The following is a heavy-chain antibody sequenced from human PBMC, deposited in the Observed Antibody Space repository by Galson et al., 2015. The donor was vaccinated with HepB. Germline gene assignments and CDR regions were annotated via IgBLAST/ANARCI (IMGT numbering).Heavy chain of an antibody. J-gene: IGHJ5*02. Sequence: LRLSCAASGFTFSSFAMSWVRQPPGKGLEWVSSISKSATVTYYVDSVKGRFTISRDDSKSTLYLQMNGLRAEDAAIYYCATGFKLAGAAWGQGTLVTVSS. D-gene: IGHD6-19*01. V-gene: IGHV3-23*01. CDR1: GFTFSSFA. CDR2: ISKSATVT. CDR3: ATGFKLAGAA.